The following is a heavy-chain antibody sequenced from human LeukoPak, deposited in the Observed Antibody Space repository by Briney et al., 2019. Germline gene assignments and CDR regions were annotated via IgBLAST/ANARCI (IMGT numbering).Heavy chain of an antibody. CDR1: GFTFSSYA. CDR2: ISYDGSNK. D-gene: IGHD2-15*01. Sequence: GRSLRLSCAASGFTFSSYAMHWVRQAPGKGLEWVAVISYDGSNKYYADSVQGRFTISRDNSKSTLCLQMNSLRAEDTAVYYCAKQLGYCSDGSCYFPYWGQGTLVTVSS. J-gene: IGHJ4*02. CDR3: AKQLGYCSDGSCYFPY. V-gene: IGHV3-30-3*02.